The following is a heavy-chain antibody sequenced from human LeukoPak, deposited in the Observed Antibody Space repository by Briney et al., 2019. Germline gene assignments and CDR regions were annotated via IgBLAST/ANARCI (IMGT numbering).Heavy chain of an antibody. CDR2: IYPGDSDT. Sequence: RESLKISCQGSGYSFTSYWIGWVRQMPGKGLEWMGIIYPGDSDTSYSPSFQGQVTISADKSISTAYLQWSSLKASDTAMYYCARPENGRFLHYWGQGTLVTVSS. CDR3: ARPENGRFLHY. J-gene: IGHJ4*02. V-gene: IGHV5-51*01. CDR1: GYSFTSYW. D-gene: IGHD3-3*01.